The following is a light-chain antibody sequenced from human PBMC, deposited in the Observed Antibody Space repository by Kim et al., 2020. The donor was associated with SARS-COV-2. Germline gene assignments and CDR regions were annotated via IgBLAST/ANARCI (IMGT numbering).Light chain of an antibody. V-gene: IGKV3-20*01. J-gene: IGKJ2*01. CDR2: GAS. CDR3: QQYGGSPYT. CDR1: QSVRSNY. Sequence: EIVLTQSPGTLSLSPGGRATLSCRASQSVRSNYLAWYQQKPGQAPRLLIYGASSRATAIPDRFSGSGSGTDFTLSISRLEPEDFAVYYCQQYGGSPYTFGQGTKLEI.